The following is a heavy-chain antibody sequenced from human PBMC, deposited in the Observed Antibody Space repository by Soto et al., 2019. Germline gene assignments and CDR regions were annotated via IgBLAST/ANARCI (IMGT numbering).Heavy chain of an antibody. V-gene: IGHV3-74*01. CDR2: INSDGSST. J-gene: IGHJ6*02. Sequence: GGSLRLSCAVSGSTFSNDWMHWVRQAPGKGLVWVSHINSDGSSTNYADFVKGRFTIARYNAKNTVYLQMNSLRAEDTAVYYCARDRSYSLDVWGQGTTVTVSS. CDR1: GSTFSNDW. CDR3: ARDRSYSLDV.